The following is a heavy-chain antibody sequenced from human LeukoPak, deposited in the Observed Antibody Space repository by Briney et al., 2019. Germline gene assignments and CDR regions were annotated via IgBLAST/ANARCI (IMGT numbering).Heavy chain of an antibody. Sequence: ASVKVSCKASGGTFSSYAISWVRQAPGQGLEWMGGIIPIFGTANYAQKFQGRVTITADKSTSTAYMELSSLRSEGTAVYYCASRPAGSAFDIWGQGTMVTVSS. V-gene: IGHV1-69*06. CDR1: GGTFSSYA. CDR2: IIPIFGTA. CDR3: ASRPAGSAFDI. J-gene: IGHJ3*02.